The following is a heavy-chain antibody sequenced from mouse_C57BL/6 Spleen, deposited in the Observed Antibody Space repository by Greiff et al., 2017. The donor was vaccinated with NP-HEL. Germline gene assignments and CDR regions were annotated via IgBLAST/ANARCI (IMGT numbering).Heavy chain of an antibody. CDR3: ARSEDYYGSSHWYFDV. CDR2: IHPNSGST. Sequence: QVQLQQPGAELVKPGASVKLSCKASGYTFTSYWMHWVKQRPGQGLEWIGMIHPNSGSTNYNEKFKSKATLTVDKSSSTAYMQLSSLTSEDSAVYYCARSEDYYGSSHWYFDVWGTGTTVTVSS. D-gene: IGHD1-1*01. J-gene: IGHJ1*03. CDR1: GYTFTSYW. V-gene: IGHV1-64*01.